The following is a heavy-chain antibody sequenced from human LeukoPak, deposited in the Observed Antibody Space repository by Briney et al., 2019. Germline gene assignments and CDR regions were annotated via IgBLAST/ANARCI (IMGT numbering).Heavy chain of an antibody. CDR2: IWYDGSNK. D-gene: IGHD1-26*01. Sequence: PGRSLRLSCAASAFTFSSYGMHRVRQAPGKGLEWVSLIWYDGSNKYYADSVKGRFTISRDNAKNSLYLQMNSLRAEDTAVYYCSREGADAFDIWGQGTMVTVSS. CDR1: AFTFSSYG. V-gene: IGHV3-33*01. CDR3: SREGADAFDI. J-gene: IGHJ3*02.